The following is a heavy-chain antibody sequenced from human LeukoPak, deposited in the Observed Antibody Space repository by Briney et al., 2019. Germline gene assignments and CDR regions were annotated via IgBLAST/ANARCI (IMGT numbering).Heavy chain of an antibody. V-gene: IGHV1-18*04. CDR3: ARDRLFMITFGGADFDY. D-gene: IGHD3-16*01. CDR2: ISAYNGNT. J-gene: IGHJ4*02. Sequence: GASVKVSCKASGYTFTGYYMHWVRQAPGQGLEWMGWISAYNGNTNYAQKLQGRVTMTTDTSTSTAYMELRSLRSDDTAVYYCARDRLFMITFGGADFDYWGQGTLVTVSS. CDR1: GYTFTGYY.